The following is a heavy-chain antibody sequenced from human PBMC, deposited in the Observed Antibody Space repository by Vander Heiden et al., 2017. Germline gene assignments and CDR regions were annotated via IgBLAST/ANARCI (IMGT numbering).Heavy chain of an antibody. CDR1: GFTISDYM. Sequence: EVQLVESGGGLVHSGGSLRLSCAASGFTISDYMMHWVRQGPGKGLVWVSRINSDGSSANYADSVKGRFAISRDNAKNTLYLQMDSLTAEDTAVYFCTRDFSVAAHDYWGQGTLVTVST. V-gene: IGHV3-74*01. D-gene: IGHD6-19*01. J-gene: IGHJ4*02. CDR2: INSDGSSA. CDR3: TRDFSVAAHDY.